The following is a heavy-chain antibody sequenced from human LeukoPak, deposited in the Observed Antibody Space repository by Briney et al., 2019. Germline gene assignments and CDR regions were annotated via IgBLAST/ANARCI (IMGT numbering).Heavy chain of an antibody. J-gene: IGHJ5*02. D-gene: IGHD4-17*01. CDR1: GFTFSSYS. V-gene: IGHV3-21*01. CDR3: ARDPVYGDYSAGWFDP. Sequence: GGSLRLSCAASGFTFSSYSMNWVRQAPGKGLEWVSSISSSSSYIYCADSVKGRFTISRDNAKNSLYLQMNSLRAEDTAVYYCARDPVYGDYSAGWFDPWGQGTLVTASS. CDR2: ISSSSSYI.